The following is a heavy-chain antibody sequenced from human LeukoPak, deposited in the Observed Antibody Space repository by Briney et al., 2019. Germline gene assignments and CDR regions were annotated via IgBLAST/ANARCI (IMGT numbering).Heavy chain of an antibody. Sequence: ASVKVSCKASGYTFTGYYMHWARQAPGQGLEWMGWINPNSGGTNYAQKFQGRVTMTRDTSISTAYMELSRLRSDDTAVYYCARQAMTTVTTYFDYWGQGTLVTVSS. CDR2: INPNSGGT. CDR3: ARQAMTTVTTYFDY. D-gene: IGHD4-17*01. V-gene: IGHV1-2*02. J-gene: IGHJ4*02. CDR1: GYTFTGYY.